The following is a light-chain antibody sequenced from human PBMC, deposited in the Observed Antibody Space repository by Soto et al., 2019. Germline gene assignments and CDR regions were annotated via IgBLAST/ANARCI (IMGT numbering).Light chain of an antibody. CDR2: DVS. CDR3: CSYAGTYTLL. V-gene: IGLV2-11*01. J-gene: IGLJ3*02. Sequence: QSVLTQPRSVSGSPGQSVTISCTGSSSDVGGYDFVSWYQQHPGKAPKLMSSDVSERPSGVPDRFSGSKSANTASLTISGLQAEDEADYYCCSYAGTYTLLFGGGTKLTVL. CDR1: SSDVGGYDF.